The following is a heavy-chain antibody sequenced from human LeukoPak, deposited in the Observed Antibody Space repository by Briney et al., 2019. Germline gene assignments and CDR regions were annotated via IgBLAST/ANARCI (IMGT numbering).Heavy chain of an antibody. CDR1: AGTFSSYA. V-gene: IGHV1-69*13. Sequence: SVKVSCKASAGTFSSYAISWVRHAPGQGLEWMGGIIPIFGTANYAQKFQGRVTITADESTSTAYMELSSLRSEDTAVYYCVRGGGFLEWLHRVDYYYMDVWGKGTTVTVSS. J-gene: IGHJ6*03. CDR3: VRGGGFLEWLHRVDYYYMDV. CDR2: IIPIFGTA. D-gene: IGHD3-3*01.